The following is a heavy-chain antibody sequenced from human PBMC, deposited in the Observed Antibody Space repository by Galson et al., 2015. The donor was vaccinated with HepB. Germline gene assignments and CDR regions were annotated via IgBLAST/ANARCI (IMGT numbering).Heavy chain of an antibody. Sequence: SVKVSCKASGGTFSSYTISWVRQAPGQGLEWMGRIIPILGIANYAQKFQGRVTITADESTTTAYMELRSLISEDTAVYYCARVGVTGKFFYYFDYWGQGTLVTVSS. CDR1: GGTFSSYT. CDR2: IIPILGIA. V-gene: IGHV1-69*02. CDR3: ARVGVTGKFFYYFDY. J-gene: IGHJ4*02. D-gene: IGHD1-20*01.